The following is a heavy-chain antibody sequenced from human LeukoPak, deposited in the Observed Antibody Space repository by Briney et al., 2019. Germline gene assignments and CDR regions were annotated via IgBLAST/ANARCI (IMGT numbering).Heavy chain of an antibody. CDR2: INSDGGNT. D-gene: IGHD3-22*01. Sequence: PGGSLRLSCSASGFTFNSYAMHAVRQAPGKGLEPVSAINSDGGNTYYTDSVKGRFTISRDNSNNKLYLQMSSLRAEDTAVYYCVKRDACDISGYYRNSGQGTLVTVSS. CDR3: VKRDACDISGYYRN. V-gene: IGHV3-64D*06. J-gene: IGHJ4*02. CDR1: GFTFNSYA.